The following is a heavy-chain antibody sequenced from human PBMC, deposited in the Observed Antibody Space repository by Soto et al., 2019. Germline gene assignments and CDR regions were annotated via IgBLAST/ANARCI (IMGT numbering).Heavy chain of an antibody. J-gene: IGHJ6*02. CDR3: ARMDGDYNYYALDV. CDR2: FFSDVER. Sequence: QVTLKESGPVLVKPTEPLTLTCTVSGFSLSNGRMGVSWIRQPPGKPLEWLAHFFSDVERSYSASMQSRLTLSTDTSGSQVVLTMTNMDPVDTATYYCARMDGDYNYYALDVWGQGTTVTVSS. D-gene: IGHD4-17*01. V-gene: IGHV2-26*01. CDR1: GFSLSNGRMG.